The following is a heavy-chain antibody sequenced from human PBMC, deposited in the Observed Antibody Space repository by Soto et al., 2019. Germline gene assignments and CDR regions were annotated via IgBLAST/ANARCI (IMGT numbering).Heavy chain of an antibody. CDR3: ARAVGPFDY. J-gene: IGHJ4*02. CDR1: GFTFSTYG. V-gene: IGHV3-33*01. Sequence: QVQLVESGGGVVQSGRSLRLSCAASGFTFSTYGMHWVRQAPGKGLEWVAVIWYDGSNKYYADSVKGRFTISRDNSRDTLYLQMNSLRADDTAVYYCARAVGPFDYWGQGTLVTVSS. CDR2: IWYDGSNK.